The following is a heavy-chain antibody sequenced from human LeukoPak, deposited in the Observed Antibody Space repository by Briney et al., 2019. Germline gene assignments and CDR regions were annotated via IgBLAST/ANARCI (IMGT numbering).Heavy chain of an antibody. CDR3: AKRGAGNGGLHF. CDR1: GFTYSIYA. D-gene: IGHD6-19*01. V-gene: IGHV3-23*01. CDR2: FYETDKT. Sequence: GGSLRLSCAASGFTYSIYAMPWVRQAPGKGLAWVSTFYETDKTDYAHSVKGRFTISRDTSKNMLDLQMNSLRAEDTAIYYCAKRGAGNGGLHFWGQGTLVTVSS. J-gene: IGHJ4*02.